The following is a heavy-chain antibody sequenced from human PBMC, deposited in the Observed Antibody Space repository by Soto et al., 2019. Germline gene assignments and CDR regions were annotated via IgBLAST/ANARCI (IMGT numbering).Heavy chain of an antibody. CDR1: GGSISSGGYY. J-gene: IGHJ3*02. Sequence: PSETLSLTCTVSGGSISSGGYYWSWIRQHPGKGLEWIGYIYYSGSTYYNPSLKSRVTISVDTSKNQFSLKLSSVTAADTAVYYCAREIKTYSSSGYDLGAFDIWGQGTTLTISS. CDR3: AREIKTYSSSGYDLGAFDI. CDR2: IYYSGST. V-gene: IGHV4-31*03. D-gene: IGHD6-13*01.